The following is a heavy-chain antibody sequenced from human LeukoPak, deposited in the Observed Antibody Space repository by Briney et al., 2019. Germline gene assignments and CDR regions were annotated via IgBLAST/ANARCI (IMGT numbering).Heavy chain of an antibody. CDR1: GYTFTGYY. CDR3: ATEAYCGGDCYPWWFDP. J-gene: IGHJ5*02. CDR2: INPNSGGT. Sequence: ASVKVSCKASGYTFTGYYMHWVRQAPGQGLEWMGWINPNSGGTNYAQKFQGRVTMTRDTSISTAYMELSRLRSDDTAVYYCATEAYCGGDCYPWWFDPWGQGTLVTVSS. D-gene: IGHD2-21*02. V-gene: IGHV1-2*02.